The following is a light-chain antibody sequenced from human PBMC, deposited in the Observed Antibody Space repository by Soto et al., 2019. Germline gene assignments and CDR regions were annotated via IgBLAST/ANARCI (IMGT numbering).Light chain of an antibody. CDR2: DSY. J-gene: IGKJ2*02. CDR1: QSVDRY. CDR3: QQRGKWPST. Sequence: EVVLTQSPDTLSLSPGETATLSCRASQSVDRYVAWYQQKVGQAPRLLIYDSYTRATGVGARFTGSEPATDFSLTITSLEPEDFAVYFCQQRGKWPSTFSPGTKVEMK. V-gene: IGKV3-11*01.